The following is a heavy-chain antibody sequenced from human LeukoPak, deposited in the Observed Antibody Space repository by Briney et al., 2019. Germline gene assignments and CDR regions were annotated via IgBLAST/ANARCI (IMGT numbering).Heavy chain of an antibody. Sequence: PGGSLRLSCAASGFTFSSYEMNWVRQAPGKGLEWVSCISSSGSTIYYADSVKGRFTISRDNAKNSLYLQMNSLRAEDTAVYYCARVQAGYFDYWGQGTLVTVSS. V-gene: IGHV3-48*03. CDR1: GFTFSSYE. J-gene: IGHJ4*02. CDR2: ISSSGSTI. D-gene: IGHD6-19*01. CDR3: ARVQAGYFDY.